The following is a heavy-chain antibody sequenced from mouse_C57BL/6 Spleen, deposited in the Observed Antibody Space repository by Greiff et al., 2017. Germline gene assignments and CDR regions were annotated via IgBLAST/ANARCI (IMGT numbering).Heavy chain of an antibody. V-gene: IGHV1-62-2*01. D-gene: IGHD1-1*01. CDR3: AKHERKDYYGSSYWFAY. Sequence: QVQLQQSGAELVKPGASVKLSCKASGYTFTEYTIHWVKQRSGQGLEWIGWFYPGSGSIKYNEKFKDKATLTADKSSSTVYMELSRLTSEDSAVYFCAKHERKDYYGSSYWFAYWGQGTLVTVSA. CDR2: FYPGSGSI. J-gene: IGHJ3*01. CDR1: GYTFTEYT.